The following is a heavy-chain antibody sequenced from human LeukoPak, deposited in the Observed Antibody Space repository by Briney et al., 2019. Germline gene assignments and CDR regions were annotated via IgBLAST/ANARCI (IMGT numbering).Heavy chain of an antibody. CDR1: GFTFSSFE. V-gene: IGHV3-48*03. Sequence: PGGSLRLSCAGSGFTFSSFEMNWVGQAPGKGWEGVSYLSSSGSTIYYAESVKGRFTISRDNAKNSLYLQMNSLRAEDTAVYYCARRYCSSTSCLFDYWGQGTLVIVSS. D-gene: IGHD2-2*01. J-gene: IGHJ4*02. CDR3: ARRYCSSTSCLFDY. CDR2: LSSSGSTI.